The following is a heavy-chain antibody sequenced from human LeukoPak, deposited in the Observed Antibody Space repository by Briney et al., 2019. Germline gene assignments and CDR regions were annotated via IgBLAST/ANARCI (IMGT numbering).Heavy chain of an antibody. J-gene: IGHJ4*02. Sequence: SETLSLTCTVSGGSISSSSYYWGWIRQPPGKGLEWIGSIYYSGSTYYNPSLKSRVTISVDTSKNQFSLKLSSVTAADTAVYYCARSRHLAVAGDCDYWGQGTLVTVSS. D-gene: IGHD6-19*01. V-gene: IGHV4-39*07. CDR2: IYYSGST. CDR3: ARSRHLAVAGDCDY. CDR1: GGSISSSSYY.